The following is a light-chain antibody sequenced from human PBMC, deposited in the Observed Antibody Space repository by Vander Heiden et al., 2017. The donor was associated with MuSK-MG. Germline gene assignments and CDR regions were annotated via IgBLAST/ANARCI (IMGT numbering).Light chain of an antibody. J-gene: IGLJ3*02. CDR2: RDI. V-gene: IGLV3-1*01. CDR1: KLGDKY. Sequence: SYELTQPPSVSVSPGQTAIISCSGEKLGDKYVWWYRQKPGKSPGWVIYRDIQRPSGIPERFSGSNSGTTATLTISETQPLDEADYYCQAWDRSIVVCGGGTKLTV. CDR3: QAWDRSIVV.